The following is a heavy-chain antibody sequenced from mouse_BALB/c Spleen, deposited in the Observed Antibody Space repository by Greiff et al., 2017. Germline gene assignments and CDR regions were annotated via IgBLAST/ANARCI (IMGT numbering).Heavy chain of an antibody. V-gene: IGHV5-17*02. CDR1: GFTFSSFG. D-gene: IGHD4-1*02. CDR3: ARSGPNWDWFAY. J-gene: IGHJ3*01. Sequence: EVHLVESGGGLVQPGGSRKLSCAASGFTFSSFGMHWVRQAPEKGLEWVAYISSGSSTIYYADTVKGRFTISRDNPKNTLFLQMTSLRSEDTAMYYCARSGPNWDWFAYWGQGTLVTVSA. CDR2: ISSGSSTI.